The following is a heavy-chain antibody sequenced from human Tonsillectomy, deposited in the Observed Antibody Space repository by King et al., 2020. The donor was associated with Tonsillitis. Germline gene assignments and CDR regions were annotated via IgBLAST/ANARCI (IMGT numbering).Heavy chain of an antibody. Sequence: VQLVESGGGLVQPGGSLRLSCAASGFTFSTYPMSWVRQAPGKGLEWVSAISGSGGSTYHADSVKGRFTISRDNSKNTLYLQMNSLRAEDTAVYYCAKIGQAYYDFWCGHRNWFDPWGQGTLVTVSS. CDR1: GFTFSTYP. V-gene: IGHV3-23*04. D-gene: IGHD3-3*01. J-gene: IGHJ5*02. CDR3: AKIGQAYYDFWCGHRNWFDP. CDR2: ISGSGGST.